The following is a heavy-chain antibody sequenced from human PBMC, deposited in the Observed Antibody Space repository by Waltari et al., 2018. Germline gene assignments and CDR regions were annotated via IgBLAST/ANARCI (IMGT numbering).Heavy chain of an antibody. D-gene: IGHD2-2*01. Sequence: EVQLVESGGGLVKPGGSLRLSCAASGFTFSSYSMNWVRQAPGKGLEWVSSISRSSSYIYYADSVQGRFTISRDNAKNSLYLQMNSLIAEDTAVYYCAREIPPACSSTSCFGGYFDYWGQGTLVTVSS. CDR3: AREIPPACSSTSCFGGYFDY. V-gene: IGHV3-21*01. J-gene: IGHJ4*02. CDR2: ISRSSSYI. CDR1: GFTFSSYS.